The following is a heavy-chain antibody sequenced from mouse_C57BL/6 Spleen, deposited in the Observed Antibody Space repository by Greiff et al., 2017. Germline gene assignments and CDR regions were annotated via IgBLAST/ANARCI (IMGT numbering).Heavy chain of an antibody. D-gene: IGHD4-1*01. J-gene: IGHJ2*01. V-gene: IGHV5-6*02. CDR1: GFTFSSYG. Sequence: EVKLVESGGDLVKPGGSLKLSCAASGFTFSSYGMSWVRQTPDKRLEWVATISSGGSYTYYPDSVKGRFTISRDNAKNTLYLQMSSLKSEDTAMYYCARQLTEFDYWGQGTTLTVSS. CDR3: ARQLTEFDY. CDR2: ISSGGSYT.